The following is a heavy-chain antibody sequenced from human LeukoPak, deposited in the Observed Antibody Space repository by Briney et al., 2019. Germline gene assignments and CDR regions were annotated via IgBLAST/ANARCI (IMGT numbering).Heavy chain of an antibody. J-gene: IGHJ1*01. CDR1: GFTFSSYW. V-gene: IGHV3-74*01. CDR3: ARAPSEIGGYYPEYFRH. Sequence: GSLRLSCAASGFTFSSYWMHWVRQAPGKGLVWVSRIKSDGSTRYADSVKGRFTISRDNAKNTVSLQMTSLRAEDTGVYYCARAPSEIGGYYPEYFRHWGQGTLVIVSS. CDR2: IKSDGST. D-gene: IGHD3-22*01.